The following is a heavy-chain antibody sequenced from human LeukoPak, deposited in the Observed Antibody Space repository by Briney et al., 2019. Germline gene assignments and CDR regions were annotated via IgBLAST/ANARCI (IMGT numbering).Heavy chain of an antibody. CDR2: IYTSGST. CDR1: GGSISSYY. CDR3: AREGDIVVVPAALDAFDI. Sequence: SETLSHTCTVSGGSISSYYWSWIRQPAGKGLEWIGRIYTSGSTNYNPSLKSRVTMSVDTSKNQFSLKLSSVTAADTAVYYCAREGDIVVVPAALDAFDIWGQGTMVTVSS. J-gene: IGHJ3*02. D-gene: IGHD2-2*01. V-gene: IGHV4-4*07.